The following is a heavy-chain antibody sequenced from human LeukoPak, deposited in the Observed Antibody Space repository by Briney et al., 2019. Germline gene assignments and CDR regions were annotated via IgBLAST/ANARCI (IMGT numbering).Heavy chain of an antibody. Sequence: GGSLRLSCAASGFTFSSYWMHWVRQAPGKGLVCVSRIKSDGSSTSYADSVKGRFTISRDDAKNTLYLQMNSLRAEDTAVYYCARAHNSHFDYWGQGALVTVSS. D-gene: IGHD1-1*01. J-gene: IGHJ4*02. CDR1: GFTFSSYW. CDR3: ARAHNSHFDY. CDR2: IKSDGSST. V-gene: IGHV3-74*01.